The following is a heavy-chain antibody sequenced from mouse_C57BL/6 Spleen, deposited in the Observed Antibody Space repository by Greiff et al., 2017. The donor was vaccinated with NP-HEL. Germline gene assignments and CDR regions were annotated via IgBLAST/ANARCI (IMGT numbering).Heavy chain of an antibody. J-gene: IGHJ3*01. D-gene: IGHD1-1*01. CDR3: ARVYYYYCCACAD. Sequence: EVQLQQSGPELVKPGASVKIPCKASGYTFTDYYMGWVKQSLGRSLEWIGDINPDNGGTIYNQKFKGKATLTVDKSSSTAYMEFSSLTSEDTAVYYCARVYYYYCCACADWGQGTLVTVAA. V-gene: IGHV1-18*01. CDR1: GYTFTDYY. CDR2: INPDNGGT.